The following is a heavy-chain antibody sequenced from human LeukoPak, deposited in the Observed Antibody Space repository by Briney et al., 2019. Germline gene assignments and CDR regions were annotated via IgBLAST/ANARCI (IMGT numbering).Heavy chain of an antibody. CDR1: GYSISSGYY. Sequence: SETLSLTCTVSGYSISSGYYWGWIRQPPGKGLEWIGSVYHSGSTYYNPSLKSRVTISVDTSKNQFSLKLSSVTAADTAVYYCARAVGGDGSGSLWGPGTLVTVSS. V-gene: IGHV4-38-2*02. CDR2: VYHSGST. CDR3: ARAVGGDGSGSL. J-gene: IGHJ4*02. D-gene: IGHD3-10*01.